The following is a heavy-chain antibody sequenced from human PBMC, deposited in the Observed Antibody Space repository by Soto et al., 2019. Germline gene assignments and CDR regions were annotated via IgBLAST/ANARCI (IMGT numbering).Heavy chain of an antibody. CDR1: GYTFTSHG. V-gene: IGHV1-18*01. Sequence: ASVKVSCKASGYTFTSHGISWVRQAPGQGLEWMGWIGAYNGNTNYAQKLQGRVTMTTDTSTSTAYMELRSLRSDDTAVYYCARAFVVVPAAIGYYYYGMDVWGQGTTVTVSS. CDR3: ARAFVVVPAAIGYYYYGMDV. J-gene: IGHJ6*02. CDR2: IGAYNGNT. D-gene: IGHD2-2*01.